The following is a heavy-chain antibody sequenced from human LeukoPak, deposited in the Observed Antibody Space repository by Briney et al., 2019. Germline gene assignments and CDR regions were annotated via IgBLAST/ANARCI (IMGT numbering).Heavy chain of an antibody. CDR1: GFTFSSYA. D-gene: IGHD6-13*01. Sequence: PGGSLRLSCAASGFTFSSYAMSWVRQAPGKGLEWVSAISGSGGSTYYADSVKGRFTISRDNSKNTLYLQMNSLRAEDTAVYYCAKGGKARGIAAAGNTIFDYWGQGTLVTVSS. V-gene: IGHV3-23*01. CDR3: AKGGKARGIAAAGNTIFDY. J-gene: IGHJ4*02. CDR2: ISGSGGST.